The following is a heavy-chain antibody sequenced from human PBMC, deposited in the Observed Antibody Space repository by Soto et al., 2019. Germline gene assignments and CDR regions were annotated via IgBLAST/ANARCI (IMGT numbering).Heavy chain of an antibody. Sequence: ASVKVSCKASGYTFTSYGISWVRQAPGQGLEWMGWISAYNGTTNYAQKLQGRVTMTTDTSTSTAYMELRSLRSDDTAVYYCARVKYDSSGYYGPNFDYWGQGTLVTVSS. D-gene: IGHD3-22*01. J-gene: IGHJ4*02. CDR1: GYTFTSYG. CDR3: ARVKYDSSGYYGPNFDY. V-gene: IGHV1-18*01. CDR2: ISAYNGTT.